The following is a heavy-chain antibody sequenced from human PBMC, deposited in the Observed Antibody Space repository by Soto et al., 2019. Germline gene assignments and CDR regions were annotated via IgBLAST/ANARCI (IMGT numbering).Heavy chain of an antibody. J-gene: IGHJ5*02. CDR2: IYHSGST. D-gene: IGHD6-6*01. V-gene: IGHV4-4*02. Sequence: NPSETLSLTCAVSGGSISSSNWWSWVRQPPGKGLEWIGEIYHSGSTNYNPSLKSRVTISVDKSKNQFSLKLSSVTAADTAVYYCARDRDSSSADNWFDPWGQGTLVTVSS. CDR3: ARDRDSSSADNWFDP. CDR1: GGSISSSNW.